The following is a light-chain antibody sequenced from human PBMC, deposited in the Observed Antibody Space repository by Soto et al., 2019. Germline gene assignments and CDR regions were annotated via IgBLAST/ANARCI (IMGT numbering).Light chain of an antibody. CDR3: QQYNNWPHS. J-gene: IGKJ2*01. CDR1: QSVSSN. V-gene: IGKV3-15*01. CDR2: GAS. Sequence: EIVMTQSPATLSLSPGQRATPSCRASQSVSSNLAWYQQILGQAPRLLISGASTRATGIPARFTGSGSGTEFTLTISSLQSEDFAVYYCQQYNNWPHSFGQGTKVDIK.